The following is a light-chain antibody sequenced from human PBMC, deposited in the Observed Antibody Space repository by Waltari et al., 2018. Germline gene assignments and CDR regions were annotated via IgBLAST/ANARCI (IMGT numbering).Light chain of an antibody. CDR3: CSYAGSSNWV. V-gene: IGLV2-23*01. CDR1: SRDVWSYNL. J-gene: IGLJ3*02. CDR2: EGS. Sequence: QSALTQPSSLSGAPGPSITLSCPGTSRDVWSYNLGSWYQQHPGKAPKLMIYEGSKRPSGVSNRFSGSNSGNTASLTISGLQAEDEADYYCCSYAGSSNWVFGGGTKLTVL.